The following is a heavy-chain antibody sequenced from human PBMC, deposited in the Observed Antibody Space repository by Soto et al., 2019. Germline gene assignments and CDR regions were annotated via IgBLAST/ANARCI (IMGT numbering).Heavy chain of an antibody. CDR2: IYYSGST. CDR1: GGSISSGGYY. Sequence: SETLSLTCTVSGGSISSGGYYWSWIRQHPGKGLEWIGYIYYSGSTYYNPSLKSRVTISVDTSKNQFSLKLSSVTAADTAVYYCARSITMIVVVRPDAFDIWGQGTMVTVSS. V-gene: IGHV4-31*03. J-gene: IGHJ3*02. D-gene: IGHD3-22*01. CDR3: ARSITMIVVVRPDAFDI.